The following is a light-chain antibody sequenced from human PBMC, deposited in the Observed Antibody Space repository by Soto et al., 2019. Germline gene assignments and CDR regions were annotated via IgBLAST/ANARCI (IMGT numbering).Light chain of an antibody. CDR2: DAS. CDR3: QQFSSYPLT. CDR1: QTVSRS. V-gene: IGKV3D-15*01. J-gene: IGKJ4*01. Sequence: EVVLTQSPATLSVSPGERATLSCRASQTVSRSLAWYQQKPGQAPRLLIYDASSRATGIPARFSGSGSGTDFTLTISSLEPEDFAVYYCQQFSSYPLTFGEGTKVDIK.